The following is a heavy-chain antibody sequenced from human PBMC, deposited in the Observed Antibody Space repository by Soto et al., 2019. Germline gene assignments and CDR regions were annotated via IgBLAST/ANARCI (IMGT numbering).Heavy chain of an antibody. V-gene: IGHV3-74*01. CDR2: VTPDGSST. D-gene: IGHD5-12*01. CDR1: GFTFSSYW. Sequence: EVQLVESGGGLVQPGGSLRLSCAASGFTFSSYWIHWVRQPPGGGLVWVSRVTPDGSSTDYAESVKGRFTISRDNANNMVYLQMNRLRVEDTAVYYCTRLSTAVDYYAFDIWGLGQMVTVSS. CDR3: TRLSTAVDYYAFDI. J-gene: IGHJ3*02.